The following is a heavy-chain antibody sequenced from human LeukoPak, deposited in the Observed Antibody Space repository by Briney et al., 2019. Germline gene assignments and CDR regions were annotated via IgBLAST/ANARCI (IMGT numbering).Heavy chain of an antibody. CDR1: GYTFTGYY. CDR3: ARTPYYDSSGYYVWXNYYFDY. V-gene: IGHV1-2*02. CDR2: INPNSGGT. J-gene: IGHJ4*02. Sequence: ASVKVSCKASGYTFTGYYMHWVRQAPGQGLEWMGWINPNSGGTNYAQKFQGRVTMTRDTSISTAYMELSRLRSDDTAVYYCARTPYYDSSGYYVWXNYYFDYWGQGTLVTVSS. D-gene: IGHD3-22*01.